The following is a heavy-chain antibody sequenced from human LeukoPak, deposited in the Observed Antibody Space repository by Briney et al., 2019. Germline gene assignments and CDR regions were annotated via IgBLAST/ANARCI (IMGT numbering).Heavy chain of an antibody. D-gene: IGHD5-12*01. CDR2: IYYSGST. CDR3: ARVGYLAGPFDY. Sequence: PSQTLSLTCTVSGGSISSGGYSWSWIRQHPGKGLEWIGYIYYSGSTYYNPSLKSRVTISVDTSKNQFSLKLSSVTAADTAVYYCARVGYLAGPFDYWGQGTLVTVSS. CDR1: GGSISSGGYS. V-gene: IGHV4-31*03. J-gene: IGHJ4*02.